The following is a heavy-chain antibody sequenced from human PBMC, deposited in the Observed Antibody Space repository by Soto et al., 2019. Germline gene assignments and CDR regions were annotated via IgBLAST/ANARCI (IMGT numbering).Heavy chain of an antibody. CDR1: GGSISSYD. CDR3: ARAQYYYDSSGYNFDY. J-gene: IGHJ4*02. Sequence: QVQLQESGPGLVKPSETLSLTCTVSGGSISSYDWSWIRQPPGKGLEWIGYIYYSGSTNYNPSLKSRVTISVDTSKNQFSLKRSSVTAADTAVYYCARAQYYYDSSGYNFDYWGQGTLVTVS. V-gene: IGHV4-59*01. D-gene: IGHD3-22*01. CDR2: IYYSGST.